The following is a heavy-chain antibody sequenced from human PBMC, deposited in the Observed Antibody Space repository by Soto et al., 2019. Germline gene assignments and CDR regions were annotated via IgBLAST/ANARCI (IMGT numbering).Heavy chain of an antibody. J-gene: IGHJ6*02. CDR2: IYPGDSDT. Sequence: PGESLKISCKVSGYSFTSYWIGWVRQMPGKGLEWMGIIYPGDSDTRYSPSFQGQVTISADKSISTAYLQWSSLKASDTAIYYCARQGYCSGGSCYSDYYYGMDVWGQGTTVTVSS. CDR3: ARQGYCSGGSCYSDYYYGMDV. CDR1: GYSFTSYW. V-gene: IGHV5-51*01. D-gene: IGHD2-15*01.